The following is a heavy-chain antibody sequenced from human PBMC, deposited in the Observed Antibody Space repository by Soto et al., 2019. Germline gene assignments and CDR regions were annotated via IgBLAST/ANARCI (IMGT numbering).Heavy chain of an antibody. CDR1: GFIFTNYA. CDR3: AKGFRSLEWYSLAPFDY. CDR2: IGGRGNSA. D-gene: IGHD3-3*01. V-gene: IGHV3-23*01. Sequence: GGSLRLSCAASGFIFTNYAMNWVRQAPGKGLEWVSVIGGRGNSAYYADSVKGRFTISRDTPKKTLYLQMNSLRVEDTAKYYCAKGFRSLEWYSLAPFDYWGQGALVTVSS. J-gene: IGHJ4*02.